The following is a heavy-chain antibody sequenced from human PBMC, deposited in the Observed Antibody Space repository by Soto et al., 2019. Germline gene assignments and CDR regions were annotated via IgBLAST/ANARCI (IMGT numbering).Heavy chain of an antibody. CDR1: GXTFSSYW. D-gene: IGHD2-21*02. Sequence: GSLRLSGAASGXTFSSYWMHWVRQAPGKGLEWVAVISYDGSNKYYADSVKCRFTISRDNSKNTLYLQMNSLRDEDTAVYYCAKAGYCGGDCYSRWFDPWGQGTLGTVS. CDR2: ISYDGSNK. J-gene: IGHJ5*02. V-gene: IGHV3-30*18. CDR3: AKAGYCGGDCYSRWFDP.